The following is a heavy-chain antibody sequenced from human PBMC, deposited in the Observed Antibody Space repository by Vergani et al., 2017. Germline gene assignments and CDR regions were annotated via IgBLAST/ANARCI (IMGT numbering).Heavy chain of an antibody. V-gene: IGHV3-9*01. CDR2: ISWNSGAV. D-gene: IGHD5-12*01. J-gene: IGHJ3*01. CDR1: GITFWKFG. CDR3: TKGSVYYHDSAGHGYDPYTGFDL. Sequence: EVDLVESGGGLAQAGGSLRLSCEASGITFWKFGMHWVRQGTGKGLEWVSGISWNSGAVDYADSVRGRFTISRDNAKNSLLLEMNSLRFEDTAVYFCTKGSVYYHDSAGHGYDPYTGFDLWGQGTLVTVSS.